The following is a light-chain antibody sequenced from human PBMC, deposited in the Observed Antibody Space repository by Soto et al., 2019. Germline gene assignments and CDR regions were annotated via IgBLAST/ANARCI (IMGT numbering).Light chain of an antibody. V-gene: IGLV2-8*01. CDR1: PSDVGGSNS. Sequence: QSALTQPPSASGSPGQSVTISCTGTPSDVGGSNSVSWYQQHPGKAPNLMIYDVNKRPSGIPDRFSGSKSGTSATLGITGLQTGDEADYYCGTWDKSLSAGVFGGGTKVTVL. CDR2: DVN. J-gene: IGLJ3*02. CDR3: GTWDKSLSAGV.